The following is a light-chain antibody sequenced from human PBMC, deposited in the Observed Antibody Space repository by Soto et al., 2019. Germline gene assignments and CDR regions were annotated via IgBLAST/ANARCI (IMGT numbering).Light chain of an antibody. CDR1: QNISSY. V-gene: IGKV3-20*01. CDR2: DAS. J-gene: IGKJ4*01. CDR3: QQYGSSPPLS. Sequence: IVLTQSPVTLSLSPGERATLSCRASQNISSYLIWYQQKPGQSPRLLMYDASNRATGIPARFSGSGSGTDFTLTISRLEPEDFAVYYCQQYGSSPPLSFGGGTKVDIK.